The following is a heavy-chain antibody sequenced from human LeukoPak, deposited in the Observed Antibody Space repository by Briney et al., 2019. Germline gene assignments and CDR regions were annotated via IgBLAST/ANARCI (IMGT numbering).Heavy chain of an antibody. CDR1: GYTLTELS. D-gene: IGHD3-22*01. Sequence: GASVKVSCKVSGYTLTELSMHWVRQAPGKGLEWMGGFDPEDGETIYAQKFQGRVTMTEDTSTDTAYMELSSLRSEDTAVYYCAFLPVDYYDSSGSTGGAFDIWGQGTMVTVSS. CDR2: FDPEDGET. V-gene: IGHV1-24*01. CDR3: AFLPVDYYDSSGSTGGAFDI. J-gene: IGHJ3*02.